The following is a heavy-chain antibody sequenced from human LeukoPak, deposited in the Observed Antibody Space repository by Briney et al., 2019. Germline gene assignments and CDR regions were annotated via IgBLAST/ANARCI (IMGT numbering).Heavy chain of an antibody. V-gene: IGHV1-18*01. CDR2: ISAYNGNT. CDR1: GYTFTSYG. J-gene: IGHJ6*03. Sequence: GASVKVSCKASGYTFTSYGISWVRQAPGQGLEWMGWISAYNGNTNYAQKLQGRVTMTTDTSTSTAYMELRSLRSDDTAVYYCARDGPLYCSGGSCYSPLYYYMDVWGKGTTVTVSS. CDR3: ARDGPLYCSGGSCYSPLYYYMDV. D-gene: IGHD2-15*01.